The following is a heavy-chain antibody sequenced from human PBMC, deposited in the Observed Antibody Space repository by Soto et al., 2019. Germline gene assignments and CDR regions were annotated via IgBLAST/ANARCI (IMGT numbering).Heavy chain of an antibody. CDR3: ARYDAFKAFDL. Sequence: PGGSLRLSCAASGFTFNIYGMHWVRQAPDKGLEWVALISYDGSNQYYADSVKGRFTISRDDVTNSVSLQMDSLRVEDTGIYYCARYDAFKAFDLWGQGTMVTVSS. J-gene: IGHJ3*01. V-gene: IGHV3-30*03. CDR1: GFTFNIYG. CDR2: ISYDGSNQ. D-gene: IGHD1-1*01.